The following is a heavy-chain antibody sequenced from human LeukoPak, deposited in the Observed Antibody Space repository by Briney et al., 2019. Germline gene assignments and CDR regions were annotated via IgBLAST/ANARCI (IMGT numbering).Heavy chain of an antibody. Sequence: SETLSLTCTVSGGSISSYYWSWIRQPPGKGLEWIGYIYYSGSTNYNRSLKSRVTISVDTSKNQFSLKLSSVTAADTAVYYCARDGTVRGAPGYYYGMDVWGQGTTVTVSS. CDR3: ARDGTVRGAPGYYYGMDV. CDR1: GGSISSYY. V-gene: IGHV4-59*01. J-gene: IGHJ6*02. CDR2: IYYSGST. D-gene: IGHD3-10*01.